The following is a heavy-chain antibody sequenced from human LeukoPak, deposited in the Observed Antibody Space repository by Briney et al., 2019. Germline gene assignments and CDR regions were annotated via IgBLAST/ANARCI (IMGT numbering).Heavy chain of an antibody. J-gene: IGHJ4*02. Sequence: PGGSLRLSCAASGFTFSSYAMHWVRQAPGKGLEWVAVISYDGSNKYYADSVKGRFTISRDNSKNTLYLQMNSLRAEDTAVYYCAKDYYDSSGYTDYWGQGTLVTVSS. CDR3: AKDYYDSSGYTDY. CDR1: GFTFSSYA. D-gene: IGHD3-22*01. V-gene: IGHV3-30*04. CDR2: ISYDGSNK.